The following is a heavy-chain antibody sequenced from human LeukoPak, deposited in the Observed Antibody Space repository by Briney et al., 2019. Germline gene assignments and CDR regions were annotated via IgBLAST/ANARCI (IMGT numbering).Heavy chain of an antibody. Sequence: GGSLRLSCATSGFTFSSYAMNWVRQAPGKGLEWVSGISDSGGNPYYADSVKGRFTISRDNSKNTLYLQMNSLRAEDTAVYYCAKLRYSGSLKGAFDIWGQGTMVTVSS. J-gene: IGHJ3*02. CDR1: GFTFSSYA. V-gene: IGHV3-23*01. CDR3: AKLRYSGSLKGAFDI. D-gene: IGHD1-26*01. CDR2: ISDSGGNP.